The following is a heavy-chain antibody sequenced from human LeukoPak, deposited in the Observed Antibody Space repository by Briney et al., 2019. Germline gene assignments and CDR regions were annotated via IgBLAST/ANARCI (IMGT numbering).Heavy chain of an antibody. Sequence: GASVKVSCKVSGYSLTELSMHWVRQAPGKGLEWMGGFDPGDGETIYAQMFQGRVTITADESTSTAYMELSSLRSEDTAVYYCARDLSEFLDYWGQGTLVTVSS. D-gene: IGHD3-3*01. V-gene: IGHV1-24*01. CDR1: GYSLTELS. J-gene: IGHJ4*02. CDR2: FDPGDGET. CDR3: ARDLSEFLDY.